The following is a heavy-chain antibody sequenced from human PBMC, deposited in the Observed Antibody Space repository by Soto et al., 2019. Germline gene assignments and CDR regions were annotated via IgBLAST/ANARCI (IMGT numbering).Heavy chain of an antibody. CDR1: GYTFTRYD. V-gene: IGHV1-8*01. D-gene: IGHD4-4*01. CDR2: MNPSSGNT. CDR3: ARGSPSDYSNYLVD. Sequence: QVQLVQSGAEVKKPGASVKVSCKASGYTFTRYDIHWVRQATGQGLEWMGWMNPSSGNTGYAPEFQGRVTMARNTSIYAAYLELALLRSEDTAVFYCARGSPSDYSNYLVDLGQSTLVTVCS. J-gene: IGHJ4*01.